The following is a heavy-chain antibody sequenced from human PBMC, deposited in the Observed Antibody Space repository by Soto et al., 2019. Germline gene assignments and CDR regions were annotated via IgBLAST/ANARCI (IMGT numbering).Heavy chain of an antibody. V-gene: IGHV4-34*01. J-gene: IGHJ3*02. D-gene: IGHD6-6*01. CDR2: INHRGST. CDR3: ARRPDGYDM. CDR1: DGSFIGYQ. Sequence: QVQLQQWGAGLLRPSETLSLTCAVYDGSFIGYQWSWVRQPPGKSLEWIGEINHRGSTNYNPSLKSRVTISIDTSKNQFSLKLTSVTAADTAVYYCARRPDGYDMWGQGTSVTVSS.